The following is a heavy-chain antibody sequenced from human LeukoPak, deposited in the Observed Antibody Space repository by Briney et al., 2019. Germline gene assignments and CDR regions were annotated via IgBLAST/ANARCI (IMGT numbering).Heavy chain of an antibody. CDR2: IYPGDSDT. V-gene: IGHV5-51*01. Sequence: GESLKISCKGSGYSFTNYWIGWVRQMPGKGLEWMGIIYPGDSDTRYRSSFQGQVTISADESISTAYLQWSSLKASDTAMYYCARPGYSSSWEFDYWGQGTLVTVSS. CDR1: GYSFTNYW. J-gene: IGHJ4*02. CDR3: ARPGYSSSWEFDY. D-gene: IGHD6-13*01.